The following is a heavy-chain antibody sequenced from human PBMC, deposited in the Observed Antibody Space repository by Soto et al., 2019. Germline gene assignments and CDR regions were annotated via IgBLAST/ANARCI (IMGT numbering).Heavy chain of an antibody. Sequence: GGSLRLSCAASGFTFSDYAMTWVRQAPGKGLEWVSSISVSGGSTYYADSVKGRFTISRDNSKNTLYMQMSSLRDEDTAVYSCAKDRLSLLDFGDPWGQGTLVTVSS. V-gene: IGHV3-23*01. CDR3: AKDRLSLLDFGDP. D-gene: IGHD3-10*01. CDR2: ISVSGGST. J-gene: IGHJ5*02. CDR1: GFTFSDYA.